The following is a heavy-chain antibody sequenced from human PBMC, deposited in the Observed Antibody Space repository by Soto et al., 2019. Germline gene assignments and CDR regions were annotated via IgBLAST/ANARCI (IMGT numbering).Heavy chain of an antibody. CDR3: ARRWLHYYYGMDV. CDR2: IIPIFGTA. J-gene: IGHJ6*02. V-gene: IGHV1-69*01. CDR1: GGTFSSYA. D-gene: IGHD5-12*01. Sequence: QVQLVQSGAEVKKPGSSVKVSCKASGGTFSSYAISWVRQAPGQGLEWMGGIIPIFGTAHYAQKFQGRVTITADETTSTAYKELSSLRSEDTAVYYCARRWLHYYYGMDVWGQGTTVTVSS.